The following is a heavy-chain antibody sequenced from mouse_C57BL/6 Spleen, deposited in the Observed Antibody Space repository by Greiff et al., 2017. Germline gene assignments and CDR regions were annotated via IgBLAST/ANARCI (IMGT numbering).Heavy chain of an antibody. CDR3: ARVVAYYFDY. CDR2: IHPNSGST. D-gene: IGHD1-1*01. J-gene: IGHJ2*01. CDR1: GYTFTSYW. V-gene: IGHV1-64*01. Sequence: QVQLQQPGAELVKPGASVKLSCKASGYTFTSYWMHWVKQRPGQGLEWIGMIHPNSGSTNYNEKFKSKATLTVDKSSSTAYMQLSSLTSVDSAVYYCARVVAYYFDYWGQGTTLTVSS.